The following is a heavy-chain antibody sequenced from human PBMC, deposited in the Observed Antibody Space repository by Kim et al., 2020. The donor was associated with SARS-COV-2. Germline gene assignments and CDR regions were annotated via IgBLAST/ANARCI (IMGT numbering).Heavy chain of an antibody. CDR1: GFTFGDYT. D-gene: IGHD3-3*01. Sequence: GSLRLSCRASGFTFGDYTMGWFRQAPGKGLEWVGFIRVKAFGATTEYAASVRGRFSISRDDSKSFAYLQINDLKIEDTAVYYCTREAYLSSFGVVIKNDGFDIWGQGTMVTVSS. V-gene: IGHV3-49*03. CDR3: TREAYLSSFGVVIKNDGFDI. CDR2: IRVKAFGATT. J-gene: IGHJ3*02.